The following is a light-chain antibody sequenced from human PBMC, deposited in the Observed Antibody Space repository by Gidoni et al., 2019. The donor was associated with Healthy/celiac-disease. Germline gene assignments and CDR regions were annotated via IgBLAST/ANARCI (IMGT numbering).Light chain of an antibody. CDR2: DAS. CDR3: QQYDNPLYT. J-gene: IGKJ2*01. V-gene: IGKV1-33*01. CDR1: QDISNY. Sequence: DIQMTQSPSSLSASVGDRVTITCQASQDISNYLNWYQQKPGKAPNVLIYDASTLETGVPSRFSGSGYGTDFTFTISSLQPEDIATDYCQQYDNPLYTFGQGTKLEIK.